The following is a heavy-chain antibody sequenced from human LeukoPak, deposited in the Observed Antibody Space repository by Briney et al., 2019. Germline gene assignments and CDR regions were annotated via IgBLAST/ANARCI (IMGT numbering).Heavy chain of an antibody. V-gene: IGHV4-31*03. J-gene: IGHJ6*02. Sequence: SETLSLICTVSGGSISSGGYYWSWIRQHPGKGLEWIGYIYYSGSTYYNPSLKSRVTISVDTSKNQFSLKLSSVTAADTAVYYCAGVPGLRSYYYYYGMDVWGQGTTVTVSS. D-gene: IGHD2-8*01. CDR3: AGVPGLRSYYYYYGMDV. CDR2: IYYSGST. CDR1: GGSISSGGYY.